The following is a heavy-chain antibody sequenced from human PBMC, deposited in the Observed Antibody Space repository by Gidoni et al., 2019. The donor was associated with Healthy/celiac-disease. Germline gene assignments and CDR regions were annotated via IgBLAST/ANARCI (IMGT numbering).Heavy chain of an antibody. D-gene: IGHD1-20*01. Sequence: QVQLVQSGAEVKKPGSSVKVSCKASGGTFSSYAISWVRQAPGQGLEWMGGIIPIFGTANYAQKFKGRVTINADKSTSTAYMELSSLRSEDTAVYYCARGRSSLYNWKKGPGRRNYYYYGIDVWGQGTTVTVSS. CDR3: ARGRSSLYNWKKGPGRRNYYYYGIDV. CDR2: IIPIFGTA. J-gene: IGHJ6*02. CDR1: GGTFSSYA. V-gene: IGHV1-69*06.